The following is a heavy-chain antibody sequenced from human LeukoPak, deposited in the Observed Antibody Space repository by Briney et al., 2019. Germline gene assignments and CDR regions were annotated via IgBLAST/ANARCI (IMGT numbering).Heavy chain of an antibody. CDR3: ASEYPYYYGSGSYFTWFDP. CDR2: TYYRSKWYN. Sequence: SQTLSLTCAISGDSVSSNSAAWNWIRQSPSRGLEWLGKTYYRSKWYNDYALSVKSRITIKPDTSKNQFSLHLNSVTPEDTAVYYCASEYPYYYGSGSYFTWFDPWGQGTLVTVSS. CDR1: GDSVSSNSAA. V-gene: IGHV6-1*01. J-gene: IGHJ5*02. D-gene: IGHD3-10*01.